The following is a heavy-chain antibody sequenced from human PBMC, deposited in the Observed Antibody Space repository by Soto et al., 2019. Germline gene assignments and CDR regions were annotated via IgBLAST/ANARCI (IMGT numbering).Heavy chain of an antibody. CDR2: ISGYNDNT. D-gene: IGHD2-2*01. V-gene: IGHV1-18*01. CDR1: GYIFSNFG. Sequence: IYLVQSGPEMRKPGASVKVSCKASGYIFSNFGISWVRQAPGQGLEWMGWISGYNDNTNYAQKFQGRVRMTTDISTSTAYMELTTLRSEDTAVYYCAKDASSWSYYYFGMDVWGQGTTVTVSS. J-gene: IGHJ6*02. CDR3: AKDASSWSYYYFGMDV.